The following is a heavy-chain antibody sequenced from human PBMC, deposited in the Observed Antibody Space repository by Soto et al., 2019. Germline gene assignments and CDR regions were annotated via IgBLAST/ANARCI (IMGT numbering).Heavy chain of an antibody. J-gene: IGHJ5*02. D-gene: IGHD4-4*01. V-gene: IGHV4-38-2*02. CDR3: AREATVDLGWFDP. CDR1: GDSISSGYY. Sequence: SETLSLTCSVSGDSISSGYYWGWIRQPPGKGLEWIGSIYHSGSTYYNPSLKSRVTISVDTSKNQFSLKLSSVTAADTAVYYCAREATVDLGWFDPWGQGTLVTVSS. CDR2: IYHSGST.